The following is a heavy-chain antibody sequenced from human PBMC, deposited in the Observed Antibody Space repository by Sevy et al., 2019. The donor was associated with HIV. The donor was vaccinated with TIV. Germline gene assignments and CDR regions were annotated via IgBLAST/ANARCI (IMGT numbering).Heavy chain of an antibody. D-gene: IGHD2-15*01. J-gene: IGHJ6*02. CDR1: GLTLSSYA. CDR3: AKAPPGHCSSGSCPRAYYYYGMDV. V-gene: IGHV3-23*01. Sequence: GGSLRLSCADSGLTLSSYAMNWVRQAPGKGLEWVSAISGRGGSTYYADSVEGRFTISRDNSKNTLYLQMKSLRAEDTAVYYCAKAPPGHCSSGSCPRAYYYYGMDVWGQGTTVTVSS. CDR2: ISGRGGST.